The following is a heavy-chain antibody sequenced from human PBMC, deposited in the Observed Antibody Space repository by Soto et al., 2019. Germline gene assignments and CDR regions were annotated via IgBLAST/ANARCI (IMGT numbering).Heavy chain of an antibody. CDR3: ARRAETNGWNGFGADKYYFDF. V-gene: IGHV1-8*01. CDR2: MNPNTGNS. D-gene: IGHD1-1*01. J-gene: IGHJ4*02. Sequence: QVQLVQSGAEVRKPGALVKVSCEASGYTFTSYDIYWVRQATGQGLEWMGWMNPNTGNSGYAQKFQGRVTMTSDTSISTAHMELSSLRSDDTAVYYCARRAETNGWNGFGADKYYFDFWGQGTLVTVSS. CDR1: GYTFTSYD.